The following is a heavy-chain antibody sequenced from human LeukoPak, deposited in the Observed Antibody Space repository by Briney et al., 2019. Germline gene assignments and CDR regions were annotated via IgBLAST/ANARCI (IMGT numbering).Heavy chain of an antibody. CDR1: GYTFTSYD. CDR3: ARASPFVHYYDSRRGAFDI. V-gene: IGHV1-8*03. Sequence: ASVKVSCKASGYTFTSYDINWVRQATGQGLEWMGWMNPNSGNTGYAQKFQGRVTITRNTSISTAYMELSSLRSEDTAVYYCARASPFVHYYDSRRGAFDIWGQGTMVTVSS. J-gene: IGHJ3*02. CDR2: MNPNSGNT. D-gene: IGHD3-22*01.